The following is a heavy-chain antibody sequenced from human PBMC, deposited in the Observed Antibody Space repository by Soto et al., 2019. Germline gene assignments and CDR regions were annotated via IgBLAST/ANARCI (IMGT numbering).Heavy chain of an antibody. Sequence: SETLSLTCTVSGGSISSSSYYWGWIRQPPGKGLEWIGSIYYSGSTYYNPSLKSRVTISVDTSKNQFSLKLSCVTAAYSAVYYCARQQLVHWFDPWGQGTLVTVSS. V-gene: IGHV4-39*01. CDR1: GGSISSSSYY. J-gene: IGHJ5*02. CDR3: ARQQLVHWFDP. D-gene: IGHD6-6*01. CDR2: IYYSGST.